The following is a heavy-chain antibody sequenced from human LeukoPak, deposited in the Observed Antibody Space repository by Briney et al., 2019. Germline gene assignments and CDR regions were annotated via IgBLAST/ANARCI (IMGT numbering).Heavy chain of an antibody. V-gene: IGHV3-9*01. CDR1: GFTFDDYA. CDR2: ISWNSGSI. Sequence: PGRSLRLSCAASGFTFDDYAMHWVRQAPGKGLEWVSGISWNSGSIGYADSVKGRFTISRDNAKNSLYLQMNSLRAEDTALHYCAKSSAGIAAAGTYDYWGQGTLVTVSS. D-gene: IGHD6-13*01. CDR3: AKSSAGIAAAGTYDY. J-gene: IGHJ4*02.